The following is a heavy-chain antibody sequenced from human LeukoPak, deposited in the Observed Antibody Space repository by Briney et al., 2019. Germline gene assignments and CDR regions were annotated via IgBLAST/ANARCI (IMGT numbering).Heavy chain of an antibody. D-gene: IGHD3-10*01. CDR3: ARLQSYYGSGSYSYY. Sequence: SETLSLTCAVYGGSFSGYYWSWIRQPPGKGLEWIGEINHSGSTNYSPSLKSRVTISVDTSKNQFSLKLSSVTTADTAVYYCARLQSYYGSGSYSYYWGQGTLVTVSS. CDR1: GGSFSGYY. J-gene: IGHJ4*02. CDR2: INHSGST. V-gene: IGHV4-34*01.